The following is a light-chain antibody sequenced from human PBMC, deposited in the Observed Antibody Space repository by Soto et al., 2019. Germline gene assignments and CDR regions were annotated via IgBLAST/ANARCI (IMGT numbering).Light chain of an antibody. CDR3: QQYNSYSWT. Sequence: DIQMTQSPSTLSASVGDRVTITCRASQSISSWLAWYQQKPGKAPKLLIYDASSLEGGVPSRFSGSGSGTHFTLTISSLEPGDFATYYCQQYNSYSWTFGQGTKVEIK. CDR1: QSISSW. V-gene: IGKV1-5*01. J-gene: IGKJ1*01. CDR2: DAS.